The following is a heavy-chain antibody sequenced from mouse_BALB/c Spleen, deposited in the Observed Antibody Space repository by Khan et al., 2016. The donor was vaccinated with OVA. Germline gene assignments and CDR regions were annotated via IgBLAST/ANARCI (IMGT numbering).Heavy chain of an antibody. CDR1: GYIFTDYV. CDR3: ARGNWEAYYFDY. J-gene: IGHJ2*01. CDR2: ISPYNGAT. D-gene: IGHD4-1*01. V-gene: IGHV1S136*01. Sequence: VQLKESGPELVKPGASVKMSCKSSGYIFTDYVLHWVKQNPGQGLEWIGYISPYNGATRYNEKFKGKATLASDTSSITAYMQFSSLTSEDSAVYYCARGNWEAYYFDYWGQGITLTLFS.